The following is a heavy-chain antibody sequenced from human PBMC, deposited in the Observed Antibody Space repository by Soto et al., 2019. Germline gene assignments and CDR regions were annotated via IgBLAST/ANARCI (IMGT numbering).Heavy chain of an antibody. V-gene: IGHV4-31*03. Sequence: SENLSLPCTVSGGSLRPGGYYWNWIRQHPGKGLEWIGYIYYSGSTYYNPSLKSRVTISVDTSKNQFSLKLSSVTAADTAVYYCAREPLTWGQGTLVTVSS. J-gene: IGHJ4*02. CDR1: GGSLRPGGYY. CDR3: AREPLT. CDR2: IYYSGST.